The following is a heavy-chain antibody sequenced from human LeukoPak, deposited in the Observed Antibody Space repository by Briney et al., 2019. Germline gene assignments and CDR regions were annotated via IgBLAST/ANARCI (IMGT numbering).Heavy chain of an antibody. D-gene: IGHD4-11*01. J-gene: IGHJ6*02. CDR3: ARAAPLEQHRGVSNLYGMDV. V-gene: IGHV4-59*01. Sequence: PSETLSLTCTVSGGSISSYYWSWIRQPPGKGLEWIGYIYYSGSTNYNPSLKSRVTISVDTSKNQFSLKLSSVTAADTAVYYCARAAPLEQHRGVSNLYGMDVWGQGTTVTVSS. CDR1: GGSISSYY. CDR2: IYYSGST.